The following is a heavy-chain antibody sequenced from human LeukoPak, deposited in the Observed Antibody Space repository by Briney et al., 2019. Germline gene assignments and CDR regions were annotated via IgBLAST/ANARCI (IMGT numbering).Heavy chain of an antibody. CDR1: GFTFSSYS. J-gene: IGHJ4*02. Sequence: PGGSLRLSCAASGFTFSSYSMNWVRQAPGKGLEWASSISSSSSYIYYADSVKGRFTISRDNAKNSLYLQMNSLRAEDMALYYCARGYYYDSSGYYAYFDYWGQGTLVTVSS. V-gene: IGHV3-21*04. CDR3: ARGYYYDSSGYYAYFDY. CDR2: ISSSSSYI. D-gene: IGHD3-22*01.